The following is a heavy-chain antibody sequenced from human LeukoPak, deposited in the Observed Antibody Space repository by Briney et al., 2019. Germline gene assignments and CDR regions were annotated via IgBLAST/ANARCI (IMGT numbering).Heavy chain of an antibody. CDR3: ARDGGYSSGYYRGLY. V-gene: IGHV1-46*01. CDR2: INPTSGST. Sequence: ASVKLSCKASGYTFTSYFLHWVRQAPGQGLEWLGIINPTSGSTTYGQKFLGRVTVTRDRSTSTVYMELNSLRSEDTAVYYCARDGGYSSGYYRGLYWGQGTLVTVSS. CDR1: GYTFTSYF. J-gene: IGHJ4*02. D-gene: IGHD6-19*01.